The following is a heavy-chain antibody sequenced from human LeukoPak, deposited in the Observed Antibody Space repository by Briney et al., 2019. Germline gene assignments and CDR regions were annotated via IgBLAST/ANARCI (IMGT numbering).Heavy chain of an antibody. CDR1: GGSISSYY. J-gene: IGHJ4*02. Sequence: SETLSLTCTVSGGSISSYYWGWIRQPPGKGLEWIGYIYTSGSTNYNPSLKSRVTISVDTSKNQFSLKLSSVTAADTAVYYCARREYSSGWYGGALWGQGTLVTVSS. V-gene: IGHV4-4*09. D-gene: IGHD6-19*01. CDR2: IYTSGST. CDR3: ARREYSSGWYGGAL.